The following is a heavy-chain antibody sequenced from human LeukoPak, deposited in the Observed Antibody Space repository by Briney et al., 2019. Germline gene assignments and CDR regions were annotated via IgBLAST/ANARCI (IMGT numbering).Heavy chain of an antibody. J-gene: IGHJ6*03. Sequence: ASVKVSCKASGYTFTGYYMHWVRQAPGQGLEWMGWINPNSGGTNYAQNFQGRVTMTRDTSISTAYMELSRLRSDDTAVYYCARGPSSSGWYGLYYYYMDVWGKGTTVTISS. CDR1: GYTFTGYY. D-gene: IGHD6-19*01. CDR3: ARGPSSSGWYGLYYYYMDV. V-gene: IGHV1-2*02. CDR2: INPNSGGT.